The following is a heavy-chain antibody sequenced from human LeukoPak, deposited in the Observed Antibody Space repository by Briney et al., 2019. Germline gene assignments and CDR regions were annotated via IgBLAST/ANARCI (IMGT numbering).Heavy chain of an antibody. CDR2: INPNSGGT. Sequence: ASVKVSCKASGYTFTDYYINWVRQAPGQGLEWMGWINPNSGGTNYAQKFQGRVTMTRDTSISTAYMELGRLRSEDTAVYFCVRDRGGATTVYWGQGTLVTVSS. CDR3: VRDRGGATTVY. CDR1: GYTFTDYY. V-gene: IGHV1-2*02. J-gene: IGHJ4*02. D-gene: IGHD1-26*01.